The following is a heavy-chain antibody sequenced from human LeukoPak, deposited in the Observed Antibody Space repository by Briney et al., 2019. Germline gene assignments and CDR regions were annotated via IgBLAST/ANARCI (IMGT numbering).Heavy chain of an antibody. V-gene: IGHV4-38-2*02. D-gene: IGHD3-10*01. CDR1: GYSINSGFY. Sequence: SETLSLTCTVSGYSINSGFYWGWIRQPPGKGLEWIGSIYYSGSTYYNPSLKSRVTISVDTSKNQFSLKLSSVTAADTAVYYCERDSRGNFDYWGQGTLVTVSS. CDR3: ERDSRGNFDY. J-gene: IGHJ4*02. CDR2: IYYSGST.